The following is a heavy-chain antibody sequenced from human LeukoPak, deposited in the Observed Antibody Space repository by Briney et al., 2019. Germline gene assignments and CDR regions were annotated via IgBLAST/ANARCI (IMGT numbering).Heavy chain of an antibody. CDR1: AFTSTSNA. CDR2: ISGSGSST. J-gene: IGHJ4*02. Sequence: GGSLRPACAASAFTSTSNATSWDRQAAGNGREWVSAISGSGSSTYYADSGKGRLTISRDYTKNTPYLQKTSLRAEDTAVYYCAKDIRRGWYPYYFDYWGQGTLVTVSS. V-gene: IGHV3-23*01. CDR3: AKDIRRGWYPYYFDY. D-gene: IGHD6-19*01.